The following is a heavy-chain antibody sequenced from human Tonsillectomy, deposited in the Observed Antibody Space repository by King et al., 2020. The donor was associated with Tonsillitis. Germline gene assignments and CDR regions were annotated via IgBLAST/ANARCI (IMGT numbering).Heavy chain of an antibody. J-gene: IGHJ2*01. CDR3: TRSGLLWPAHDRYFDL. Sequence: VQLVNPGGGLVKPGRSLRLSGTASGFTFGDFAMNWFRKAPGKGRGGEGFFRSKAYVGTPEYAASVKGRLTISRDESKSIAYLQMNSLKTEDTAVYYCTRSGLLWPAHDRYFDLWGRGTLVTVSS. CDR2: FRSKAYVGTP. D-gene: IGHD3-10*01. CDR1: GFTFGDFA. V-gene: IGHV3-49*05.